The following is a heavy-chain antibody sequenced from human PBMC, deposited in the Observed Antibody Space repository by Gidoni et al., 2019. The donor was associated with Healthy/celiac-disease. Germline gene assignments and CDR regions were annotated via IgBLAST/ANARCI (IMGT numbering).Heavy chain of an antibody. CDR1: GGSISSGGYS. CDR3: ATGIAAAGFDP. J-gene: IGHJ5*02. D-gene: IGHD6-13*01. V-gene: IGHV4-30-4*07. Sequence: QVQLQASGPGLVQPSHTLSLPCAVSGGSISSGGYSWSWIRQPPGKGLEWIGYIYYSGSTYYNPSLKSRVTISVDTSKNQFSLKLSSVTAADTAVYYWATGIAAAGFDPWGQGTLVTVSS. CDR2: IYYSGST.